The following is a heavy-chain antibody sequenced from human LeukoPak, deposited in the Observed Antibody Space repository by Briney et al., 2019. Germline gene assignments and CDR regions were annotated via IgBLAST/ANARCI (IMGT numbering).Heavy chain of an antibody. CDR3: AKAWLRTSHCWDY. CDR1: GFTFSSHD. D-gene: IGHD2-2*01. CDR2: ISYDGGKE. Sequence: GGSLRLSCAASGFTFSSHDMHWVRQAPGKGLEWVAIISYDGGKEDYADSVKGRFTISRDNSKNTLYLQMNSLRAEDTAVYYCAKAWLRTSHCWDYRGQGTLVTVSS. V-gene: IGHV3-30*18. J-gene: IGHJ4*02.